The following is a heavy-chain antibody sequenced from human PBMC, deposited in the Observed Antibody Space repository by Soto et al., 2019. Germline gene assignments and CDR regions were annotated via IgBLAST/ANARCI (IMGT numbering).Heavy chain of an antibody. D-gene: IGHD2-2*01. CDR1: GGTFSSYA. J-gene: IGHJ6*02. Sequence: QVKLVQSGAEVKKPGSSVKVSCKASGGTFSSYAISWVRQAPGQGLEWMGGIIPIFGTANYAQKFQGRVTITADESTSTAYMELSSLRSEDTAVYYCARGDCISTSCYYHYYYGMDVWGQGTTVTVSS. CDR3: ARGDCISTSCYYHYYYGMDV. CDR2: IIPIFGTA. V-gene: IGHV1-69*12.